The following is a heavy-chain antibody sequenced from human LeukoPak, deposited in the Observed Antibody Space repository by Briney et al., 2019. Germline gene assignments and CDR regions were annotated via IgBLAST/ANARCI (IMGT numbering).Heavy chain of an antibody. J-gene: IGHJ4*02. D-gene: IGHD2-21*02. CDR2: FDPEDGET. CDR1: GYTLTELS. V-gene: IGHV1-24*01. Sequence: PGASVKVSCKVSGYTLTELSMHWVRQAPGKGLEWMGGFDPEDGETIYAQKFQGRATMTEDTSTDTAYTELSSLRSGDTAVYYWATGVVVTASADYYFDYWGQGTLVTVSS. CDR3: ATGVVVTASADYYFDY.